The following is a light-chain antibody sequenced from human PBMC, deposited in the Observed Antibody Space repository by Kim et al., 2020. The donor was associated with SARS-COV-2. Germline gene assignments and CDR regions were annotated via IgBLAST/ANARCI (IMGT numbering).Light chain of an antibody. V-gene: IGKV1-33*01. Sequence: SASVGDRVPITCQASQDISNYLNWYQQKPGKAPKLLIYDASNLETGVPSRFSGSGSGTDFTFTISSLQPEDIATYYCQQYDNLPTFGQGTRLEIK. CDR2: DAS. J-gene: IGKJ5*01. CDR3: QQYDNLPT. CDR1: QDISNY.